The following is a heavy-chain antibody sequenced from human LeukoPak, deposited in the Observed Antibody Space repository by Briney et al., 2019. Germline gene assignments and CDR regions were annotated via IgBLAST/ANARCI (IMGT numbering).Heavy chain of an antibody. D-gene: IGHD5-24*01. Sequence: GGSLRLSCAASGFIFDDYGMSWVRQAPGKGLEWVSGINYNGAITGYADSVKGRFTISRDNAKNSLYLQMNSLRAEDTALYFCARRSYNYAFDYWGQGTLVTVSS. CDR3: ARRSYNYAFDY. V-gene: IGHV3-20*04. J-gene: IGHJ4*02. CDR2: INYNGAIT. CDR1: GFIFDDYG.